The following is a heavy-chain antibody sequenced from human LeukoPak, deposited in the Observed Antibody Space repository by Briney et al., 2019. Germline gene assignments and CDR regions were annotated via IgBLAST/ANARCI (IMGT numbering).Heavy chain of an antibody. J-gene: IGHJ6*02. CDR3: ARQDYYYYGMDV. V-gene: IGHV4-34*01. Sequence: SETLSLTCAVYGGSFSGYYWSWIRQPPGKGLEWIGEINHSGSTNYNPSLKSRVTISVDTSKNQFSLNLTSVTAADTAIYYCARQDYYYYGMDVWGQGTTVTVSS. CDR1: GGSFSGYY. CDR2: INHSGST.